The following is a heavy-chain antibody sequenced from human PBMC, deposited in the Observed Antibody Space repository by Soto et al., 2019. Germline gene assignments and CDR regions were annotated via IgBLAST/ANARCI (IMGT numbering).Heavy chain of an antibody. V-gene: IGHV4-4*02. D-gene: IGHD3-22*01. CDR3: ARVRYDRSGFDH. J-gene: IGHJ4*02. Sequence: QVQLQESGPGLVRPSGALSVTCAVSGDSISRSHWWSWVRQSPGKGLEWIGEISHSGITNYNPSLKSRVTISGDKSKNQLSLKLTSVTAAETAVYYCARVRYDRSGFDHWGQGTVVSVSS. CDR1: GDSISRSHW. CDR2: ISHSGIT.